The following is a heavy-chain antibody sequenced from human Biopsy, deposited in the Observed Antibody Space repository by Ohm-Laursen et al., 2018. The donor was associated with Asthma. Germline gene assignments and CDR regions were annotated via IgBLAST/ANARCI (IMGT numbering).Heavy chain of an antibody. Sequence: PTQTLTLTCTFSGFSLSTRAMCVTWIRQPPGKALEWLALIYWDDYNLFRPSLKRRLTITKDPSKNQVVLTMTKMDPVDSGTYYCALSQDSGFDDHSPSWFDPWGQGTLATVSS. CDR3: ALSQDSGFDDHSPSWFDP. CDR1: GFSLSTRAMC. D-gene: IGHD3-9*01. CDR2: IYWDDYN. V-gene: IGHV2-5*08. J-gene: IGHJ5*02.